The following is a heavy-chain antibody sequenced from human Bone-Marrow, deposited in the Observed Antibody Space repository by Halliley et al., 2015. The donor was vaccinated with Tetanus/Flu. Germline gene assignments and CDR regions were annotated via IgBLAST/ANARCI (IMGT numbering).Heavy chain of an antibody. D-gene: IGHD3-9*01. CDR1: GFILSSYE. J-gene: IGHJ5*02. V-gene: IGHV3-48*03. CDR3: ARGSTSNDVLTGHNWFDP. CDR2: ISGRGTTI. Sequence: SLRLSCTASGFILSSYEMNWVRQAPGKGLEWVSYISGRGTTIYYADSVQGRSTISRDHATNSLYLQMNSLRAEDTAVYYCARGSTSNDVLTGHNWFDPWGQGPLVTVSS.